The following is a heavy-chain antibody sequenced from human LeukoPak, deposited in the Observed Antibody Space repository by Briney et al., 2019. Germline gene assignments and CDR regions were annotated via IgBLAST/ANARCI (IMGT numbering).Heavy chain of an antibody. CDR1: GFTFSSYS. V-gene: IGHV3-21*01. D-gene: IGHD3-10*01. CDR3: ARDRLLWFGELSNNYYFDY. CDR2: ISSSSSYI. Sequence: GGSLRLSCAASGFTFSSYSMNWVRQAPGKGLEWVSSISSSSSYIYYADSVKGRFTISRDNAKNSLYLQMNGLRAEDTAVYYCARDRLLWFGELSNNYYFDYWGQGTLVTVSS. J-gene: IGHJ4*02.